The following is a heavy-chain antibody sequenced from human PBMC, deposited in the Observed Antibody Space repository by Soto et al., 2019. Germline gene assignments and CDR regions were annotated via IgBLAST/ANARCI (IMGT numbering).Heavy chain of an antibody. CDR2: IIPIFGTA. CDR1: GGTFSSYA. D-gene: IGHD6-6*01. V-gene: IGHV1-69*01. J-gene: IGHJ5*02. CDR3: AIAPGQGVRQLRGRFDLNWFDP. Sequence: HVQLVQSGAEVKKPGSSVKVSCRASGGTFSSYAISWVRQAPGQGLEWMGGIIPIFGTANYAQKFQGRVTITADESTSTAYMELISLRSEDTAVYYCAIAPGQGVRQLRGRFDLNWFDPWGQGTLVTVSS.